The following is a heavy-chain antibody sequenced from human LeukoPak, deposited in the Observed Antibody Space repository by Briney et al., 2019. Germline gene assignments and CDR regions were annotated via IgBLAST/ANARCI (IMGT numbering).Heavy chain of an antibody. CDR2: INHSGST. V-gene: IGHV4-34*01. J-gene: IGHJ6*03. Sequence: SETLSLTCAVYGGSFSGYYWSWIRQPPGKGLEWIGEINHSGSTNYNPSLKSRVTISVDTSKNQFSLKPSSVTAADTAVYYCARVTGWGYPLTSYYYYYMDVWGKGTTVTVSS. CDR1: GGSFSGYY. D-gene: IGHD7-27*01. CDR3: ARVTGWGYPLTSYYYYYMDV.